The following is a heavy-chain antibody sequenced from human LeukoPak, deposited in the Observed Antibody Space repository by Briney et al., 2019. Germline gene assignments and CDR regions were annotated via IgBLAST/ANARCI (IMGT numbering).Heavy chain of an antibody. J-gene: IGHJ6*02. Sequence: PGGSLRLSCAASGFTFSSYWMSWVRRAPGKGLEWVANIKQGGSERYYVDSVKGRFTISRDNAKNSLYLQMNSLRAEDTAVYYCARADGSGSYSYYYYYDMDVWGQGTTVTVSS. CDR2: IKQGGSER. CDR3: ARADGSGSYSYYYYYDMDV. V-gene: IGHV3-7*01. CDR1: GFTFSSYW. D-gene: IGHD3-10*01.